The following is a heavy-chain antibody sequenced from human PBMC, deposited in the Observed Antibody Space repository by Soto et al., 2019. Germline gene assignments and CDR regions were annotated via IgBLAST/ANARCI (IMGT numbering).Heavy chain of an antibody. CDR1: GFSFSSYA. Sequence: EVQLLESGGGLLQPGGSLRLSCAASGFSFSSYAMTWARQAPGKGLEWVSSISPSGDATYYTDSVKGRFTISRDNSRNTLSLQMNSLRAEDTAIYYCAKHYHFDHWGLGTLVTVSS. D-gene: IGHD1-26*01. V-gene: IGHV3-23*01. CDR2: ISPSGDAT. J-gene: IGHJ4*02. CDR3: AKHYHFDH.